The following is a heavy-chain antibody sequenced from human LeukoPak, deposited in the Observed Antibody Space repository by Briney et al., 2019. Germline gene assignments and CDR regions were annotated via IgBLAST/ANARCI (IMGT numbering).Heavy chain of an antibody. Sequence: ASVKVSCKASGYTFPSYFMHRVRQAPGQGLECMGIINPTGGSTTYAQKFQGRVTMTRDTSTSTVYMELSSLRSDDTAVYYCARDRANYGGNTNVFWGQGTLVTVSS. J-gene: IGHJ4*02. CDR1: GYTFPSYF. D-gene: IGHD4-23*01. CDR2: INPTGGST. CDR3: ARDRANYGGNTNVF. V-gene: IGHV1-46*01.